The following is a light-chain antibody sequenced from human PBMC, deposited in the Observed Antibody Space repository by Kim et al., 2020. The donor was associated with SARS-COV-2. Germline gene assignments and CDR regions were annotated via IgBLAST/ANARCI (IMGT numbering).Light chain of an antibody. CDR2: GKN. CDR3: NSRDSSGNHVV. J-gene: IGLJ2*01. V-gene: IGLV3-19*01. Sequence: ALGQTVSIPSQGDRPRSYYASWYQQKPGQAPVLVIYGKNNRPSGIPDRFSGSSSGNTASLTITGAQAEDEADYYCNSRDSSGNHVVFGVGTQLTVL. CDR1: RPRSYY.